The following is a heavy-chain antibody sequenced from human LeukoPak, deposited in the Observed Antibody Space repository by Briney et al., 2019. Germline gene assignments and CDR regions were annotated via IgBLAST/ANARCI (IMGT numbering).Heavy chain of an antibody. CDR1: GYTFTSYG. J-gene: IGHJ5*02. V-gene: IGHV1-18*04. Sequence: ASVTVSCKAFGYTFTSYGISWVRQAPGQGVEGMGWISAYNGNTNYAQKLQGRVTMTTDTSTSTAYMELRSLRSDDSAVYYCALIAAAGYFDPWGQGTLVTVSS. CDR2: ISAYNGNT. CDR3: ALIAAAGYFDP. D-gene: IGHD6-13*01.